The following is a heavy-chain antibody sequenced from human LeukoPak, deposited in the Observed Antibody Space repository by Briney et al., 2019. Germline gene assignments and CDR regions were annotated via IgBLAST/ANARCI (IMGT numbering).Heavy chain of an antibody. CDR1: GGSISSYY. D-gene: IGHD6-19*01. V-gene: IGHV4-59*01. Sequence: PSETLSLTCTVSGGSISSYYWSWIRQPPGKGLEWIGYIYYSGSTNYNPSLKSRVTISVDTSKNQFSLKLSSVTTADTAVYYCARQWLDSFDQWGQGTLVTVSS. CDR2: IYYSGST. J-gene: IGHJ4*02. CDR3: ARQWLDSFDQ.